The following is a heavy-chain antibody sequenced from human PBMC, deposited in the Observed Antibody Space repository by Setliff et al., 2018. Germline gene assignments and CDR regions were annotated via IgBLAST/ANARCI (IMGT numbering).Heavy chain of an antibody. J-gene: IGHJ6*03. Sequence: SETLSLTCNVSGASVSSHYWDWIRQPPGKGLEWIGFISYSGITTYNVSLKSRVSISVDTSKNQLSLTLSSVTAADTAVYYCARMTGFQYIDVWGKGTTVTVSS. CDR2: ISYSGIT. CDR1: GASVSSHY. CDR3: ARMTGFQYIDV. V-gene: IGHV4-59*02. D-gene: IGHD3-3*01.